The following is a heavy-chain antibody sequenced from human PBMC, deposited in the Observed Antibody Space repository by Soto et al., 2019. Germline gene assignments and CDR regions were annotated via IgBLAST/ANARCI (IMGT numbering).Heavy chain of an antibody. CDR2: IYHSGST. V-gene: IGHV4-38-2*02. CDR1: GYSISSGYY. J-gene: IGHJ5*02. D-gene: IGHD3-10*01. CDR3: ARDGVGGSGSPNWFDP. Sequence: QVQLQESGPGLVKPSETLSLTCAVSGYSISSGYYWGWIRQPPGKGLEWIGSIYHSGSTYYNPSLKSRVPISVNPSKNHFSLKLSSVTAADTAVYYWARDGVGGSGSPNWFDPWGQGTLVTVSS.